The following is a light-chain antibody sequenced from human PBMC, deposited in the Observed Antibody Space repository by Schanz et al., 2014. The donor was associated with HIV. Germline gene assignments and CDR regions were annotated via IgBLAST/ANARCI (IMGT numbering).Light chain of an antibody. CDR1: QSVRSN. Sequence: EIVMTQSPVTLSVSPGERATLSCRASQSVRSNLAWYQQKPGQAPRIVIYGASNRATGIPHRFSGSGSGTDFTLTITRLEPEDFAVFYCQQYGSLPITFGQGTRLEIK. J-gene: IGKJ5*01. CDR2: GAS. CDR3: QQYGSLPIT. V-gene: IGKV3-20*01.